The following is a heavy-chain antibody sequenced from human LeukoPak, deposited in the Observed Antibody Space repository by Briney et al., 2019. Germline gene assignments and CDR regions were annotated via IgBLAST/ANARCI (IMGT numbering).Heavy chain of an antibody. Sequence: GGSLRLSCAASGFTFSSYAMHWVRQAPGKGLEWVAVISYDGSNKYYADSVKGRFTISRDNSKNTLYLQMNSLRAEDTAVYYCARGGYSSGWYGGSDYWDQGTLVTVSS. CDR1: GFTFSSYA. CDR2: ISYDGSNK. CDR3: ARGGYSSGWYGGSDY. V-gene: IGHV3-30-3*01. J-gene: IGHJ4*02. D-gene: IGHD6-19*01.